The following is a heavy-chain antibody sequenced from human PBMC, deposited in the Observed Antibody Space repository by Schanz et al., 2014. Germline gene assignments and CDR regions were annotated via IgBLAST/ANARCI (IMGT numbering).Heavy chain of an antibody. CDR2: IYSGGNT. D-gene: IGHD5-12*01. CDR3: ARDRWLRLRSYSYSGMDV. V-gene: IGHV3-66*01. CDR1: GFTVSINY. Sequence: VQLVESGGGMVQPGGSLRLSCAASGFTVSINYMSWVRQAPGKGLEWVSTIYSGGNTYYADSVKGRFTISRDNSKNTLYLQMNSLRAEDTAVYYCARDRWLRLRSYSYSGMDVWGQGTTVTVSS. J-gene: IGHJ6*02.